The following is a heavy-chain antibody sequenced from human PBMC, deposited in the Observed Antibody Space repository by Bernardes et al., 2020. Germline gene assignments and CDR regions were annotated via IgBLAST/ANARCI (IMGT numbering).Heavy chain of an antibody. CDR1: GYTFTSYG. CDR3: ASGGIVVVPAAMWGADYYYGMDV. V-gene: IGHV1-18*01. Sequence: ASVKVSCKASGYTFTSYGISWVRQAPGQGLEWMGWISAYNGNTNYAQKLQGRVTMTTDTSTSTAYMELRSLRSDDTAVYYCASGGIVVVPAAMWGADYYYGMDVWGQGTTVTVSS. D-gene: IGHD2-2*01. J-gene: IGHJ6*02. CDR2: ISAYNGNT.